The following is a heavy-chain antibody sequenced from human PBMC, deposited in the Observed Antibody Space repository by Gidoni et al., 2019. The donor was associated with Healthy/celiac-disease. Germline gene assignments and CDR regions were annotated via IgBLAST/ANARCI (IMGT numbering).Heavy chain of an antibody. J-gene: IGHJ3*02. CDR1: GSSFTRYW. D-gene: IGHD3-10*01. CDR2: IYPGDSDT. CDR3: ARRGIMVRGVFNAFDI. Sequence: EVQLVQSGAEVKKPGESLKISCKGSGSSFTRYWIGWVRQMPGKGLEWMGIIYPGDSDTRYSPSFQGQVTISADKSISTAYLQWSSLKASDTAMYYCARRGIMVRGVFNAFDIWGQGTMVTVSS. V-gene: IGHV5-51*01.